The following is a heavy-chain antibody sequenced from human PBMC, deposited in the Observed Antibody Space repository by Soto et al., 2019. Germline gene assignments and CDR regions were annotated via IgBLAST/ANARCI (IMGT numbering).Heavy chain of an antibody. J-gene: IGHJ4*02. CDR2: IYHSGST. CDR1: GVSISTSNW. D-gene: IGHD3-10*01. Sequence: QVQLQESGPGVVKPAGTLSLTCAVSGVSISTSNWWSWARQSPGKGLEWIGEIYHSGSTNYNPSLQSRVTISVDKSTNHFFLQLTSLNAADTAVYFCAKGGRVYYGSGSYFDSWGQGIVVTVSS. V-gene: IGHV4-4*01. CDR3: AKGGRVYYGSGSYFDS.